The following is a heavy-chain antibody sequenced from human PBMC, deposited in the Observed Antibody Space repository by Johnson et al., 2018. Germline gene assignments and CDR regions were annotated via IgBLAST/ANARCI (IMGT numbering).Heavy chain of an antibody. J-gene: IGHJ6*02. Sequence: QVQLVQSGGGVVQPGRSLRLSCAASGFTFSSYGMHWVRQAPGKGLEWVAVIWYDGSNKYYADSVKGRFTISRDNSKNTLYLQMNSLRAEGTAVYYCARPDQAFLYASGHYHIRGYGMDVWGQGTTVTVSS. CDR1: GFTFSSYG. D-gene: IGHD3-10*01. V-gene: IGHV3-33*01. CDR3: ARPDQAFLYASGHYHIRGYGMDV. CDR2: IWYDGSNK.